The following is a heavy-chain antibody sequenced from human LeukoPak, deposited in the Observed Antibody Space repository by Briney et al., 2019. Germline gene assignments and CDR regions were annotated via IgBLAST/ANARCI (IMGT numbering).Heavy chain of an antibody. V-gene: IGHV3-72*01. J-gene: IGHJ4*02. D-gene: IGHD2-8*01. CDR1: GFTFSDHY. Sequence: PGGSLRLSCAASGFTFSDHYMDWVRQAPGKGLEWLGRCRNKPTGYTTTYATSVKGRFTISRDDSKNSVYLQMNSLKTEDTALYYCTRSYAGTLCDYWGQGTQVTVSS. CDR2: CRNKPTGYTT. CDR3: TRSYAGTLCDY.